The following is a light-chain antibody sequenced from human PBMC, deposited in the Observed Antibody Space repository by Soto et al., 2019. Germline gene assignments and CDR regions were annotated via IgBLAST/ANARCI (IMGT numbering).Light chain of an antibody. Sequence: QSALTQPPSASGSLGQSVTISCTGTSSDVGGYNYVSWYQQHPGKGPKLIIYDVTQRPSGVPDRFSGSKSGNTASLTVSGLQAEDEADYYCSSYAVRSNYVFGTGTKLTVL. CDR3: SSYAVRSNYV. CDR1: SSDVGGYNY. J-gene: IGLJ1*01. V-gene: IGLV2-8*01. CDR2: DVT.